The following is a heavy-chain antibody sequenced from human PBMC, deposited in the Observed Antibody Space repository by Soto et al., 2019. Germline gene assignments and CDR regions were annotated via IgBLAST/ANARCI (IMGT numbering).Heavy chain of an antibody. D-gene: IGHD5-18*01. V-gene: IGHV4-39*01. J-gene: IGHJ4*02. CDR1: GGSISSSNYY. CDR2: IYYSGST. Sequence: ASETLSLTCTVSGGSISSSNYYWGWIRQPPGKGLEWIGSIYYSGSTYYNPSLKSRVTMSVDTSKNQFSLRLSSVTAADTALYYCARSVDTSMVGFDYWGQGTLVTVSS. CDR3: ARSVDTSMVGFDY.